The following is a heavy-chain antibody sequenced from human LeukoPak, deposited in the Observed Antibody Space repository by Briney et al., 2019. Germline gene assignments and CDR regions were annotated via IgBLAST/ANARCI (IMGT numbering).Heavy chain of an antibody. J-gene: IGHJ4*02. CDR3: ARDLNWETY. CDR2: IKTDGSQI. Sequence: GGSLRLSCVASGFTFSSYWMTWVRQAPGKGLEWVANIKTDGSQIYYADSVKGRFTISRDNAKNSLYLQMNSPRAEDTAVYYCARDLNWETYWGQGTLVSVSS. D-gene: IGHD7-27*01. CDR1: GFTFSSYW. V-gene: IGHV3-7*01.